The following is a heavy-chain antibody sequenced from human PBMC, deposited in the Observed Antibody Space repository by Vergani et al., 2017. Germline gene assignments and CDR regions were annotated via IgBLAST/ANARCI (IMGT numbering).Heavy chain of an antibody. CDR1: GFTFSSYA. J-gene: IGHJ6*02. V-gene: IGHV3-23*01. CDR3: AKGVYSSSTSCEEGRGYYYGMGV. CDR2: ISGSGGNT. Sequence: EVQLLESGGGLVQPGGSLRLSCAASGFTFSSYAMSWVRQVPGKGLEWVSGISGSGGNTYYANSVKGRFTISRDNSKNTLYLQMNSLRADDTAVYYCAKGVYSSSTSCEEGRGYYYGMGVWGQGTTVTFSS. D-gene: IGHD2-2*01.